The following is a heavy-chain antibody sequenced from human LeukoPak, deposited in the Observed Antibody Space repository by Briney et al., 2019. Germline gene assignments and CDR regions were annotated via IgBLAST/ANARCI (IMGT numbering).Heavy chain of an antibody. J-gene: IGHJ6*02. D-gene: IGHD6-13*01. CDR3: ASIAAAGPIGEYYYYGMDV. V-gene: IGHV4-59*12. CDR2: IYYSGST. CDR1: GGSISSYY. Sequence: SETLSLTCTVSGGSISSYYWSWIRQPPGKGLEWIGYIYYSGSTNYNPSLKSRVTISVDTSKNQFSLKLSSVTAADTAVYYCASIAAAGPIGEYYYYGMDVWGQGTTVTVSS.